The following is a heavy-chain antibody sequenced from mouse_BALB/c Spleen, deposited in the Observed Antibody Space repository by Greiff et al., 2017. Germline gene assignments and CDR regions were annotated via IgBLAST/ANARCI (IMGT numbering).Heavy chain of an antibody. CDR3: ARYGYDGGYYAMDY. J-gene: IGHJ4*01. Sequence: EVQVVESGPELVKPGASVKISCKASGYTFTDYNMHWVKQSHGKSLEWIGYIYPYNGGTGYNQKFKSKATLTVDNSSSTAYMELRSLTSEDSAVYYCARYGYDGGYYAMDYWGQGTSVTVSS. V-gene: IGHV1S29*02. D-gene: IGHD2-2*01. CDR2: IYPYNGGT. CDR1: GYTFTDYN.